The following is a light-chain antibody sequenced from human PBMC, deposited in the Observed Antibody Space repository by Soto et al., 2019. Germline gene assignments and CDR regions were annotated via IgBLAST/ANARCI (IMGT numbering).Light chain of an antibody. CDR3: QHYADLPLS. V-gene: IGKV1-33*01. CDR2: DAS. J-gene: IGKJ4*01. CDR1: QDTSIY. Sequence: DMQMTQSPSSLSAPVGDRATITCQAGQDTSIYLNWYQQKPGKAPKLLIFDASSVEIGVPSRFSGSGSGTDFTFTISSLQPEDVATYYCQHYADLPLSFGGGTKVEIK.